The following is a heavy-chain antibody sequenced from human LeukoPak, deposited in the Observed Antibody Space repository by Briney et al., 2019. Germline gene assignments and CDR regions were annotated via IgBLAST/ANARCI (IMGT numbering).Heavy chain of an antibody. CDR3: ARDDGDV. Sequence: GGSQRLSCAASGFTFSNYWMKWVRQAPGKGPEWVASINNDGSGKYFVDSVEDRFTISRDNAKNSLYLQINSLKVEDTAIYYCARDDGDVWGIGTTVTVSS. V-gene: IGHV3-7*01. J-gene: IGHJ6*03. CDR2: INNDGSGK. CDR1: GFTFSNYW.